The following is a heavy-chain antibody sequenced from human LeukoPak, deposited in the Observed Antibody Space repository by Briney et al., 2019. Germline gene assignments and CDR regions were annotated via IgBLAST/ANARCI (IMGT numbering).Heavy chain of an antibody. CDR2: IYYSGST. V-gene: IGHV4-39*07. D-gene: IGHD5-18*01. CDR3: ARDPNTAMVTV. J-gene: IGHJ4*02. CDR1: GGSMNKYY. Sequence: SETLSLTCTVSGGSMNKYYWNWIRQPPGKGLEWIGSIYYSGSTYYNPSLKSRVTISVDTSKNQFSLELSSVTAADTAVYYCARDPNTAMVTVWGQGTLVTVSS.